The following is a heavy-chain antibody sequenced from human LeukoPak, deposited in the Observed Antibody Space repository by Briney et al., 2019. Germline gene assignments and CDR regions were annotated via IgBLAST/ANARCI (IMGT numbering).Heavy chain of an antibody. Sequence: SETLSLTCAVYGGSFSDYYWTWIRQVPGKGLEWIGEINHSGSTNYNPSLKSRVTMSIDTSKKQFSLKLSSVTAADTAVYYSARTTVTHEDTVDTWGQGTMVTVSS. D-gene: IGHD4-17*01. CDR3: ARTTVTHEDTVDT. V-gene: IGHV4-34*01. CDR1: GGSFSDYY. CDR2: INHSGST. J-gene: IGHJ3*02.